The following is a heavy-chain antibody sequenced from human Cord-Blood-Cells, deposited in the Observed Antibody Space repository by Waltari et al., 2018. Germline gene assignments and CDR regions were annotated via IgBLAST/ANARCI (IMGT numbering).Heavy chain of an antibody. Sequence: QVQLVASGGGVVQPGRSLRLSCAASGFPFSSYGLSWVRQAPGKGLEWVAVIWYDGSNKYYADSVKGRFTISRDNSKNTLYLQMNSLRAEDTAVYYCARDVGGNWFDPWGQGTLVTVSS. CDR1: GFPFSSYG. CDR3: ARDVGGNWFDP. D-gene: IGHD2-15*01. CDR2: IWYDGSNK. J-gene: IGHJ5*02. V-gene: IGHV3-33*01.